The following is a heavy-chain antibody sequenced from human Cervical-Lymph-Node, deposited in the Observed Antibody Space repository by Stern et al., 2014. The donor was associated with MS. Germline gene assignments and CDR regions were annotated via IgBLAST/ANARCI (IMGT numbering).Heavy chain of an antibody. V-gene: IGHV3-74*02. CDR1: GFTFSRYW. D-gene: IGHD2-2*01. CDR2: INTDGSST. CDR3: ARSSYCSSSSCYKDYYGMDV. Sequence: EDQLVESGGGIVQPGGSLRLSCVASGFTFSRYWMHWVRQAPGKGLVWVSRINTDGSSTSYADSVKGRFTITRDNVKNTVYLQMNGLRVEDTAVYSCARSSYCSSSSCYKDYYGMDVWGQGTTVTVSS. J-gene: IGHJ6*02.